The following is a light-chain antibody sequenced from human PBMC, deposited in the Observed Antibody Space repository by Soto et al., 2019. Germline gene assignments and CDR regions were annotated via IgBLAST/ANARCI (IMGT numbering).Light chain of an antibody. CDR3: QVWDSSTAYVV. CDR2: RDS. CDR1: NIGKKN. Sequence: SYELTQPLSVSVALGQTARITCGGNNIGKKNVHWYQEKPGQAPVLVIYRDSIRPSGIPERFSGSNSGNTATLTISRAQAGDEADYYCQVWDSSTAYVVFGGETKVTVL. J-gene: IGLJ2*01. V-gene: IGLV3-9*01.